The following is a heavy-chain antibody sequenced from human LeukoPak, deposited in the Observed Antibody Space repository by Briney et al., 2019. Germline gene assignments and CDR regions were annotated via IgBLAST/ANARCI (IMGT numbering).Heavy chain of an antibody. CDR3: AGDIAAINIPGSRLDP. CDR2: ISYSGIT. Sequence: SETLSLTCTVSGGSFSNDFWSWIRQPPGKGLEWIGYISYSGITNYNPSLKSRVTISVDTSKNQFSLRLRSVTAADTAVYFCAGDIAAINIPGSRLDPWAREPWSPSPQ. D-gene: IGHD6-13*01. CDR1: GGSFSNDF. J-gene: IGHJ5*02. V-gene: IGHV4-59*08.